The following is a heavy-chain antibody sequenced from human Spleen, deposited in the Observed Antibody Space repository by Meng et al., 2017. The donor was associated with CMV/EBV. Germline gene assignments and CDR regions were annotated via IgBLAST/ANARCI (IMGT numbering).Heavy chain of an antibody. CDR2: INSDGSIT. D-gene: IGHD1-26*01. V-gene: IGHV3-74*01. CDR3: AKVLTSGSCCSGMDV. Sequence: GSLRLSCAASGFTFSTYWMHWVRQVPGKGLVWVSRINSDGSITTYADSVKGRFTISRDNAKNTLYLQMNSLRAEDTAVYYCAKVLTSGSCCSGMDVWGQGTTVTVSS. CDR1: GFTFSTYW. J-gene: IGHJ6*02.